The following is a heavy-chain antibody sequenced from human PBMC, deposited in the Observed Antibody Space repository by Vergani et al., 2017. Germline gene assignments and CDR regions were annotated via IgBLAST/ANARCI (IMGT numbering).Heavy chain of an antibody. D-gene: IGHD2-21*01. V-gene: IGHV5-51*01. J-gene: IGHJ4*02. Sequence: EVMLVQSGAEVKKPGESLKISCKYSESSFISNEIAWVRQMSGKGLQWMGNINPIYSKIAYSPSFQGQAIISLDKSITTAYLQWRSLKASDTAIYYCTRHVPCGDGACLHFDHWGQGTQVTVSS. CDR3: TRHVPCGDGACLHFDH. CDR2: INPIYSKI. CDR1: ESSFISNE.